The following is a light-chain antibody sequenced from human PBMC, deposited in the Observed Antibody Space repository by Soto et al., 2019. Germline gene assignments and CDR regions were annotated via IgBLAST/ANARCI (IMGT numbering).Light chain of an antibody. CDR2: GAS. Sequence: EIVLTQSPATLSLSPGERATLSCRASQSISGYLAWYQQKFGQAPRPLIYGASTTATGVPARFSGSGSGTDFTLTISSLEPEDFAVYYCQQRSNWPLTFGGGTKVDIK. J-gene: IGKJ4*01. CDR3: QQRSNWPLT. CDR1: QSISGY. V-gene: IGKV3-11*01.